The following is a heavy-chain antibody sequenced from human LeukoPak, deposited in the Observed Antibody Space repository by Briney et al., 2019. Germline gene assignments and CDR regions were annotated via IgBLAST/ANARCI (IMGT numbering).Heavy chain of an antibody. D-gene: IGHD3-10*01. Sequence: PGGSLRLSCAASGFTFSSYAMSWVRQAPGKGLEWVSAISGSGGSTYYADSVKGRFTISRDNSKNTLYLQMNSLRAEDTAVYYCAKVGVLLWFGESPDAFDTWGQGTMVTVSS. V-gene: IGHV3-23*01. CDR3: AKVGVLLWFGESPDAFDT. J-gene: IGHJ3*02. CDR2: ISGSGGST. CDR1: GFTFSSYA.